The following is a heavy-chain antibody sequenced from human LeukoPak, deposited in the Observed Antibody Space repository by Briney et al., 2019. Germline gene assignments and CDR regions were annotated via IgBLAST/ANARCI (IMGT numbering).Heavy chain of an antibody. CDR2: IYYSGST. CDR1: GGSISSSSYY. J-gene: IGHJ5*02. Sequence: SETLSLTCTVSGGSISSSSYYWGWIRQPPGKGLEWIGSIYYSGSTYYNPSLKSRVTISVDTSKNQFSLKLSSVTAADTAVYYCARVSRYYGSTNWFDPWGQGTLVTVSS. D-gene: IGHD3-10*01. V-gene: IGHV4-39*01. CDR3: ARVSRYYGSTNWFDP.